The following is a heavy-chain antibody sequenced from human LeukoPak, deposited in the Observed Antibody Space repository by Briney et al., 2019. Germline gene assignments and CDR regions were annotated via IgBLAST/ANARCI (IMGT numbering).Heavy chain of an antibody. D-gene: IGHD6-13*01. J-gene: IGHJ6*03. CDR3: AREGAAAGMGSSYYYYYMDV. V-gene: IGHV4-59*01. Sequence: SETLSLTCTVSGGSISSYYWSWIRQPPGKGLEWIGYIYYSGSTNYNPSLKSRVTISVDTSKNQFSLKLSSVTAADTAVYYCAREGAAAGMGSSYYYYYMDVWGKGTTVTVSS. CDR2: IYYSGST. CDR1: GGSISSYY.